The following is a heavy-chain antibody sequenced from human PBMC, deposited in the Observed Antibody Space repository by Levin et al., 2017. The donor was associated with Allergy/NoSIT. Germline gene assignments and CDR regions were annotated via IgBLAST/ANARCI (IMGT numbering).Heavy chain of an antibody. Sequence: LSLTCAASGFTFSSYSMNWVRQAPGKGLEWVSSISSSSSYIYYADSVKGRFTISRDNAKNSLYLQMNSLRAEDTAVYYCARERVTYYYYYGMDVWGQGTTVTVSS. V-gene: IGHV3-21*01. D-gene: IGHD4-23*01. CDR2: ISSSSSYI. CDR1: GFTFSSYS. CDR3: ARERVTYYYYYGMDV. J-gene: IGHJ6*02.